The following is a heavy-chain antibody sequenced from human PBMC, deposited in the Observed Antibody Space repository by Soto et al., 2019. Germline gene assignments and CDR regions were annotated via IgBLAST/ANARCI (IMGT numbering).Heavy chain of an antibody. CDR1: GDSVSSNSAA. Sequence: SQTLSLTCAISGDSVSSNSAAWNWIRQSPSRGLEWLGRTYYRSKWYNDYAVSVKSRITINPDTSKNQFSLQLNSVTPEDTAVYYCAREVMGSSSTQTSLYYYYGMDVWGQGTTVTVSS. CDR2: TYYRSKWYN. D-gene: IGHD2-15*01. V-gene: IGHV6-1*01. CDR3: AREVMGSSSTQTSLYYYYGMDV. J-gene: IGHJ6*02.